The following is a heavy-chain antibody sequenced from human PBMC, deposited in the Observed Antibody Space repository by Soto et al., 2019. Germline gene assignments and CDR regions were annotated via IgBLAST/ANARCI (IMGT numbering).Heavy chain of an antibody. Sequence: QVQLVESGGGVVQPGRSLRLSCAASGFTFSSYAMHWVRQAPGKGLEWVAVISYDGSNKYYADSVKGRFTISIDNYKKSLYLQMNSLRAEDTAVYYCARVNYLKAFDYWGQGTLVTVSS. CDR2: ISYDGSNK. CDR1: GFTFSSYA. CDR3: ARVNYLKAFDY. J-gene: IGHJ4*02. V-gene: IGHV3-30-3*01. D-gene: IGHD1-7*01.